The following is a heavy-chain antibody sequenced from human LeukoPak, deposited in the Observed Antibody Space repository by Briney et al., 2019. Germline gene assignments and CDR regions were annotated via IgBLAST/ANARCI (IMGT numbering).Heavy chain of an antibody. Sequence: GGSLRLSCAASGFTFSSYAMSWVRQAPGKGLEWVSGISGSGGSTYYADSVKGRFTISRDNSRNTLYLQMNGPRAEDTAVYYCAILPGYSSGWYEVNYWGQGTLVTVSS. D-gene: IGHD6-13*01. V-gene: IGHV3-23*01. CDR2: ISGSGGST. J-gene: IGHJ4*02. CDR3: AILPGYSSGWYEVNY. CDR1: GFTFSSYA.